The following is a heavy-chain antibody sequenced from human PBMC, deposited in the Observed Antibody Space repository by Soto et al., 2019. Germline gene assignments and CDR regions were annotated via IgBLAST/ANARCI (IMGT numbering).Heavy chain of an antibody. V-gene: IGHV4-34*01. CDR1: GGSFSGYY. Sequence: SETLSLTCAVDGGSFSGYYWSWIRQPPGKGLEWIGEINHSGSTNYNPSLKSRVTISVDTSKNQFSLKLSSVTAADTAVYYCARCIPTYYYDMNWFDPWGQGTLVT. CDR3: ARCIPTYYYDMNWFDP. J-gene: IGHJ5*02. D-gene: IGHD3-22*01. CDR2: INHSGST.